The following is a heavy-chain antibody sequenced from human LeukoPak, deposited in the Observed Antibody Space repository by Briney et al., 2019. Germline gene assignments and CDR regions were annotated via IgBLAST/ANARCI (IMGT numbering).Heavy chain of an antibody. CDR3: AKDIVVVNSGSNAFDI. V-gene: IGHV3-48*02. CDR2: ISISSSTI. J-gene: IGHJ3*02. CDR1: GFTFSSYS. Sequence: GGSLRLSCAASGFTFSSYSMNWVRQAPGKGLEWVSYISISSSTIYYADSVKGRFTISRDNAKNSLYLQINSLRDEETAVYYCAKDIVVVNSGSNAFDIWGQGTMVTVSS. D-gene: IGHD2-21*01.